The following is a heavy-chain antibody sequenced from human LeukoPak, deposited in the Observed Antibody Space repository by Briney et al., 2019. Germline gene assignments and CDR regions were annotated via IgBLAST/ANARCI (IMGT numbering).Heavy chain of an antibody. Sequence: SQTLSLTCVVSGDSISSGAYSWSWIRQPPGKGLEWIGYIFHSGSTFYNPSLKSRVTISVDNSKNQFSLRLSSVTAADPAVYYCARELWFANAPGSWLDPWGQGTLVTVSS. CDR1: GDSISSGAYS. J-gene: IGHJ5*02. V-gene: IGHV4-30-2*01. CDR3: ARELWFANAPGSWLDP. CDR2: IFHSGST. D-gene: IGHD3-10*01.